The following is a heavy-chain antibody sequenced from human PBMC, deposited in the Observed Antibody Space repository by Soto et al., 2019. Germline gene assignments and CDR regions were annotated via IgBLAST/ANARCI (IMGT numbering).Heavy chain of an antibody. D-gene: IGHD3-10*01. CDR1: GGTFSSYT. J-gene: IGHJ4*02. CDR2: IIPILGIA. V-gene: IGHV1-69*02. CDR3: ARGGGRSGSYSDFDY. Sequence: QVQLVQSGAEVKKPGSSVKVSCKASGGTFSSYTISWVRQAPGQGLEWMGRIIPILGIANYAQKFQGRVTIPADKSTSTAYMELSSLRSEDTALYYGARGGGRSGSYSDFDYWGQGTLVTVSS.